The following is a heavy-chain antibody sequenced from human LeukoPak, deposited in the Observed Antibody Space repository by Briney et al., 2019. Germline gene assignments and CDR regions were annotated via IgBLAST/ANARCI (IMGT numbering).Heavy chain of an antibody. D-gene: IGHD3-22*01. CDR2: IIPIFGIA. CDR1: GGTFSSYA. Sequence: GSSVKVSCKASGGTFSSYAISWVRQAPGQGLEWMGRIIPIFGIANYAQKFQGRVTITADKSTSTAYMELSSLRPEDTAVYYCARDHFPHVYYYDSSGYLAGMDVWGQGTTVTVSS. V-gene: IGHV1-69*04. J-gene: IGHJ6*02. CDR3: ARDHFPHVYYYDSSGYLAGMDV.